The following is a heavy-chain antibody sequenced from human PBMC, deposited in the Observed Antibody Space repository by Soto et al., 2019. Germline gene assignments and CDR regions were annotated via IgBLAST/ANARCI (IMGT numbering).Heavy chain of an antibody. J-gene: IGHJ5*02. CDR2: INAGNGNT. Sequence: ASVKVSCKASGYTFTSYAMHWVRQAPGQRLEWMGWINAGNGNTKYSQKFQGRVTITRDTSASTAYMELSSLRSEDTAVYYCARDHNVDTGWFGPWGQGTLVTVSS. D-gene: IGHD5-18*01. CDR3: ARDHNVDTGWFGP. CDR1: GYTFTSYA. V-gene: IGHV1-3*01.